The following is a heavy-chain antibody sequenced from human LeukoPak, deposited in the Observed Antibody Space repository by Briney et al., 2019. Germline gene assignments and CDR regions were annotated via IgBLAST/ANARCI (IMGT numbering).Heavy chain of an antibody. Sequence: QPGGSLRLSCAASGFTVSSNYMSWVRQAPGKGLEWVSGISDNGGRTYYADSVKGRFAISRDDSKSTLYLQMNSLRGEDTAVYYCAKDFGRNLGGPGYWGRGTLVIVSS. V-gene: IGHV3-23*01. CDR3: AKDFGRNLGGPGY. D-gene: IGHD1-14*01. J-gene: IGHJ4*02. CDR1: GFTVSSNY. CDR2: ISDNGGRT.